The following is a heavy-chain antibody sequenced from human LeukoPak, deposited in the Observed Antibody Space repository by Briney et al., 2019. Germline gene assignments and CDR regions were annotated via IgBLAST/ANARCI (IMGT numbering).Heavy chain of an antibody. J-gene: IGHJ4*02. Sequence: GGSLRLSCAASGFTFSSYAMSWVRQAPGKGLEWISYINSDTYNNTIHYADTVKGRFTISRDNAKSSLYLQMNSLRDEDTAVYYCARDRDYAFDYWGQGTLVTVSS. CDR3: ARDRDYAFDY. D-gene: IGHD4-17*01. CDR2: INSDTYNNTI. CDR1: GFTFSSYA. V-gene: IGHV3-48*02.